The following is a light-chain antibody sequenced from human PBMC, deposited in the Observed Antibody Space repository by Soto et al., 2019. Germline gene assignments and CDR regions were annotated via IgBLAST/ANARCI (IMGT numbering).Light chain of an antibody. V-gene: IGLV2-8*01. CDR2: EVT. Sequence: QSALTQPPSASGSPGQSVTISCTGTSGDVGGYDFVSWYQQNPGSAPRLIIYEVTKRPSGVTDRFSGSKSGNTAYLTVSGLQTEDEADYYCSSYTGTDNLIFGGGTKLTVL. CDR3: SSYTGTDNLI. J-gene: IGLJ2*01. CDR1: SGDVGGYDF.